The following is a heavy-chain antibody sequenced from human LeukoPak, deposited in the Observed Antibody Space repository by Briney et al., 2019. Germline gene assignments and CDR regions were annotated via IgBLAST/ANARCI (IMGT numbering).Heavy chain of an antibody. CDR2: IPYDGSNK. CDR1: GFTFSSYA. V-gene: IGHV3-30-3*01. J-gene: IGHJ4*02. CDR3: ARERRYGGYDY. Sequence: GRSLRLSCAASGFTFSSYAMHWVRQAPGKGLEWVAVIPYDGSNKYYADSVKGRFTISRDNSKNTLYLQMNSLRAEDTAVYYCARERRYGGYDYWGQGTLVTVSS. D-gene: IGHD5-12*01.